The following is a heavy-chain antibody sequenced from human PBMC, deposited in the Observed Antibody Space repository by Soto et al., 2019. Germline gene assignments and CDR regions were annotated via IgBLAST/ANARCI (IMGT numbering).Heavy chain of an antibody. CDR2: IYYSGSP. D-gene: IGHD3-3*01. CDR3: ARKYEGGDFWRGYSNQVHYYCMDV. Sequence: SETLSLTCTVSGASVSSGSYYWSWIRQPPGKGLEWIGYIYYSGSPKYNPSLKSRVTMSVDTSKNQFSLRLSSMTVADTAVYYCARKYEGGDFWRGYSNQVHYYCMDVWGQGTPVTVS. J-gene: IGHJ6*02. CDR1: GASVSSGSYY. V-gene: IGHV4-61*01.